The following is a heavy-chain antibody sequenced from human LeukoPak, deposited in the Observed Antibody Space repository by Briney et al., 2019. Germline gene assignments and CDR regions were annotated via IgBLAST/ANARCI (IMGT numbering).Heavy chain of an antibody. Sequence: PGGSLTLSCAASGFTFSSYGMHWVRQAPGKGLEWVAVISYDGSNKYYADSVKGRFTISRDNSKNTVYLQMNSLRSEDTAVYYCSKSEGTSSVRGYFDYWGQGTLVTVCS. CDR1: GFTFSSYG. CDR2: ISYDGSNK. J-gene: IGHJ4*02. D-gene: IGHD2-2*01. V-gene: IGHV3-30*18. CDR3: SKSEGTSSVRGYFDY.